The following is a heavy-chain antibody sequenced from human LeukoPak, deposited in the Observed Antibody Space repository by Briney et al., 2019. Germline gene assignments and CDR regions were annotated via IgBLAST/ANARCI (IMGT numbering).Heavy chain of an antibody. CDR1: GGFINSYY. CDR2: IYYTGAT. Sequence: PSETLSLTCSVSGGFINSYYWSWLRQSPGKGLEWIGYIYYTGATYYNPSLGSRVTISIDTSKRQLSLELRSVTAADSAVYFCARDRRESSKPNDAFDIWGQGTMVTVSA. J-gene: IGHJ3*02. CDR3: ARDRRESSKPNDAFDI. D-gene: IGHD4-11*01. V-gene: IGHV4-59*01.